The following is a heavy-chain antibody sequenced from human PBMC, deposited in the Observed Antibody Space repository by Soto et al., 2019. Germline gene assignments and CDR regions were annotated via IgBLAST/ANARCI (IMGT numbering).Heavy chain of an antibody. Sequence: QVQLVQSGAEVKKPGASVKVSCRTSGYTFTNYYMHWVRQAPGQGLEWMGIIKCSGGETTYAQKLLGSVTRARDTATSTGDMDVSSLRSEATAVYYCARGGDVVVVTAPLDHGGQGTLVTVSS. V-gene: IGHV1-46*03. CDR2: IKCSGGET. CDR3: ARGGDVVVVTAPLDH. D-gene: IGHD2-21*02. J-gene: IGHJ5*02. CDR1: GYTFTNYY.